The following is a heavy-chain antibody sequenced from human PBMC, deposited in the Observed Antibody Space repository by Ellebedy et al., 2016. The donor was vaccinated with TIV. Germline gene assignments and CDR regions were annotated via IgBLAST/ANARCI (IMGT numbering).Heavy chain of an antibody. V-gene: IGHV1-46*01. Sequence: AASVKVSCKASGYTFTSDLIHWLRPAPGQGLEWMGIINPIGGGTGYAQKFQGRVTMTRDTSARTVYMELSSLRSEDTAVYYCAREGGVYYFDYWGQGTLVTVSS. CDR1: GYTFTSDL. CDR2: INPIGGGT. CDR3: AREGGVYYFDY. D-gene: IGHD1-26*01. J-gene: IGHJ4*02.